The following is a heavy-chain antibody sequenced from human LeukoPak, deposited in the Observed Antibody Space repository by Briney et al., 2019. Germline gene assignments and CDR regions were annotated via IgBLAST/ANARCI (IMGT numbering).Heavy chain of an antibody. CDR3: ARVGYYESSGYYEY. Sequence: ASVKVSCKASGYTFTTYYMHWVRQAPGQGLEWMGRINPNSGGTNYAQKFQGRVTMTRDTSISTVYMELSRLRSDDTAVYYCARVGYYESSGYYEYWGQGTLVTVSS. CDR1: GYTFTTYY. CDR2: INPNSGGT. V-gene: IGHV1-2*06. J-gene: IGHJ4*02. D-gene: IGHD3-22*01.